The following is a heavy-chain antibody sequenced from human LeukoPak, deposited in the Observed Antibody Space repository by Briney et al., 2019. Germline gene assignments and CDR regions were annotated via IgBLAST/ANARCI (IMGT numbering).Heavy chain of an antibody. CDR2: INTNTGNP. J-gene: IGHJ5*02. CDR1: GYSFTSYA. V-gene: IGHV7-4-1*02. Sequence: GASVKVSCKASGYSFTSYAMSWVRQAPGQGLEWMGWINTNTGNPTYAQGFTGRFVFSLDTSVSTAYLQISSLKAEDTAVYYCARAPTYYSNHDASWFDPWGQGTLVTVSS. CDR3: ARAPTYYSNHDASWFDP. D-gene: IGHD4-11*01.